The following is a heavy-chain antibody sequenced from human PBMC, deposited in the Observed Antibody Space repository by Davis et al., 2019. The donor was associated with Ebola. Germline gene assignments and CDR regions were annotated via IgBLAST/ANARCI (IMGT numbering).Heavy chain of an antibody. Sequence: GESLKISCAASRFTFSTYAMTWVRQAPGKGLEWVSSVSASGSNTFYADSVKGRFTISRDNLRDTLYLQMNSLRAEDTALYHCAKDATGEGYFDPWGQGILVTVSS. CDR3: AKDATGEGYFDP. D-gene: IGHD5-24*01. CDR2: VSASGSNT. CDR1: RFTFSTYA. V-gene: IGHV3-23*01. J-gene: IGHJ5*02.